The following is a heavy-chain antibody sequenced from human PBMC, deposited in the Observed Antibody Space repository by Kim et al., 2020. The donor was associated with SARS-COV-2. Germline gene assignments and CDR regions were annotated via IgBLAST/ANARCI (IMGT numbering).Heavy chain of an antibody. Sequence: GGSLRLSCAASGFIFNNYAMNWVRQAPGKGLEWVSSISGSGGSTYYADSVKGRFTISRDNSKNTLYLQMNSLRAEDTAVYYCAKDPRGYSGYIPDYWGQGTLVTVSS. CDR3: AKDPRGYSGYIPDY. D-gene: IGHD5-12*01. CDR2: ISGSGGST. CDR1: GFIFNNYA. V-gene: IGHV3-23*01. J-gene: IGHJ4*02.